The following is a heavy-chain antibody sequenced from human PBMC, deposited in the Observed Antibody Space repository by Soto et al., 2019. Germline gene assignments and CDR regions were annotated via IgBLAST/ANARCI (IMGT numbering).Heavy chain of an antibody. CDR1: GFTFDDNA. J-gene: IGHJ6*02. V-gene: IGHV3-9*01. D-gene: IGHD2-15*01. Sequence: PGGSLRLSCAASGFTFDDNAMHWVRQVPGRGLEWVSGISWNSGSMGYADSVKGRFTISRDNAKNSLYLHMNSLRAEDTALYYCVKGGYYYYYAMDVWGQGTTVTVSS. CDR2: ISWNSGSM. CDR3: VKGGYYYYYAMDV.